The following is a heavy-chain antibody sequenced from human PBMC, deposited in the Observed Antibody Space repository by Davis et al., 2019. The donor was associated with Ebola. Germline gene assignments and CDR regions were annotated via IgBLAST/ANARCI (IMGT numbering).Heavy chain of an antibody. J-gene: IGHJ4*02. CDR3: ARGDILTGYSTYYFDY. D-gene: IGHD3-9*01. V-gene: IGHV1-2*02. CDR1: GYTFTGYY. Sequence: AASVKVSCKASGYTFTGYYMHWVRQAPGQGLEWMGWINPNSGGTNYAQKFRGRVTMTRDTSISTAYMELSRLRSDDTAVYCCARGDILTGYSTYYFDYWGQGTLVTVSS. CDR2: INPNSGGT.